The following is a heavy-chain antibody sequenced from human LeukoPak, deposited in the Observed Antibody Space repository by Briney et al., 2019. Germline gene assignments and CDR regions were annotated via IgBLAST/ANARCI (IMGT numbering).Heavy chain of an antibody. J-gene: IGHJ4*02. V-gene: IGHV4-61*02. CDR1: GDSIRSGSFH. Sequence: SQTLSLTCSVSGDSIRSGSFHWNWIRQPAGKGLEWIGRIYTSGSTNYNPSLKSRVTISVDTSKNQFSLKLSSVTAADTAVYYCAGSQGGYWTSFDYWGQGTLVTVSS. D-gene: IGHD3-22*01. CDR2: IYTSGST. CDR3: AGSQGGYWTSFDY.